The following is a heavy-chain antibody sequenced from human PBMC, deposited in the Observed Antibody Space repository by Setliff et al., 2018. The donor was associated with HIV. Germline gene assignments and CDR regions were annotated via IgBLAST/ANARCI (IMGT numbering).Heavy chain of an antibody. CDR2: INPNTGGT. Sequence: GASVKVSCKTSGYSFTAYYMHWVRQAPGQGLEWMGWINPNTGGTNYAQKFQGRATMTRDTSIRTAYMEVSGLRYDDTAVYYCARSGSYSSNDGFDIWGPGTLVTVSS. V-gene: IGHV1-2*02. J-gene: IGHJ3*02. CDR3: ARSGSYSSNDGFDI. D-gene: IGHD1-26*01. CDR1: GYSFTAYY.